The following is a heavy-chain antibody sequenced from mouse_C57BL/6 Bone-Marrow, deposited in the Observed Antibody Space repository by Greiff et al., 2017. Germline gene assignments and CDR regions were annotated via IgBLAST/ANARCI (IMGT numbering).Heavy chain of an antibody. D-gene: IGHD1-1*01. CDR2: IYPGDGDT. CDR1: GYAFSSSW. V-gene: IGHV1-82*01. J-gene: IGHJ4*01. CDR3: ARSLYYYGSSYEAMDY. Sequence: VQLQQSGPELVKPGASVKISCKASGYAFSSSWMNWVKQRPGKGLEWIGRIYPGDGDTNYNGKFKGKATLTADKSSSTAYMQLSSLTSEDYAVYFCARSLYYYGSSYEAMDYWGQGTSVTVSS.